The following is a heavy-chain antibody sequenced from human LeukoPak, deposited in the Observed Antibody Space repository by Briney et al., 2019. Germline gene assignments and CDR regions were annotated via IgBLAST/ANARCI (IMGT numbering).Heavy chain of an antibody. V-gene: IGHV3-23*01. D-gene: IGHD7-27*01. J-gene: IGHJ4*02. CDR3: AIDPNWGTHS. CDR1: GFTFSTYT. Sequence: PGGSQRLSCAASGFTFSTYTMYGVRHPPGKRLEWVSIIGNNGGGIHYADSVRGRFTISRDNSKNALYLQMNSLRVEDTAVYYCAIDPNWGTHSWGQGVLVTVSS. CDR2: IGNNGGGI.